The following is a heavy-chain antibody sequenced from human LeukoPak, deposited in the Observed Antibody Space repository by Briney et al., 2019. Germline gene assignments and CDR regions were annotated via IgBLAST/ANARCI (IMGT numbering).Heavy chain of an antibody. D-gene: IGHD4-23*01. CDR1: GFTFSSYW. V-gene: IGHV3-7*01. J-gene: IGHJ3*02. CDR2: INQDGSEK. CDR3: ARGARAGPTVEDSAFDI. Sequence: PGGSLRLSCAASGFTFSSYWMSWVRQAPGKGLEWVANINQDGSEKYYVDSVKGRFTISRDNAKNSLYLQMNSLTVGDTAVYYCARGARAGPTVEDSAFDIWGQGTMVTVSS.